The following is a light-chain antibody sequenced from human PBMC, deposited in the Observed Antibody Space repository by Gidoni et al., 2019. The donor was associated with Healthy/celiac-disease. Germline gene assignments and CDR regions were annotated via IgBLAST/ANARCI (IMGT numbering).Light chain of an antibody. CDR2: EGS. V-gene: IGLV2-23*01. CDR1: SSDVGSYNL. Sequence: QSALTQPASVSGSPGQSITISCTGTSSDVGSYNLVSWYQQHPGKAPKLMIYEGSTRPSGVSNRFSGSKSGNTASLTISGLQAEDEADYYCGSYAGSSIVVFGGGTKLTVL. J-gene: IGLJ2*01. CDR3: GSYAGSSIVV.